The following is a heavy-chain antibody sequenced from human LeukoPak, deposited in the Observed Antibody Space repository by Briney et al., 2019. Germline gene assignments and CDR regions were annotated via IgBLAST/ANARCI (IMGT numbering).Heavy chain of an antibody. CDR2: IYSGGST. D-gene: IGHD5-24*01. CDR1: GFTVSTNY. J-gene: IGHJ3*02. Sequence: GGSLRLSCAASGFTVSTNYMSWVRQAPGMGLEWVSVIYSGGSTKYADSVKGRFTISRDNSKNTLYPQMNSLRAEDTAVYYCAREASRDGYNDAFDIWGQGAMVTVSS. V-gene: IGHV3-53*01. CDR3: AREASRDGYNDAFDI.